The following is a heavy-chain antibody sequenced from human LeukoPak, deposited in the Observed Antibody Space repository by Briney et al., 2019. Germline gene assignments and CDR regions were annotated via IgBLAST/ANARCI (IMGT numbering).Heavy chain of an antibody. CDR2: TIPFLGAT. CDR1: GGTFSSDP. Sequence: ASVKVSCKASGGTFSSDPITWVRQAPGQGLEWMGGTIPFLGATTYAQRFQGRISITTDESTTTAYMELSSLRSEDTAVYYCARKIASTRLGVRYYYMDVWGEGTTVTISS. D-gene: IGHD2-2*01. J-gene: IGHJ6*03. V-gene: IGHV1-69*05. CDR3: ARKIASTRLGVRYYYMDV.